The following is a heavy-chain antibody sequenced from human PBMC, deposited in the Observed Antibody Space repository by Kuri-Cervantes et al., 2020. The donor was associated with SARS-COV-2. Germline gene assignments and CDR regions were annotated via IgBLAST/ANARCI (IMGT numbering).Heavy chain of an antibody. CDR3: ARAYQYLGWWFDP. J-gene: IGHJ5*02. Sequence: ASVKVSCKASGYTFSDYYMHWVRQAPGQGLEWMGWINPHSGGTNYAQKLQGRVTMTTDTSTSTAYMELRSLRSDDTAVYYCARAYQYLGWWFDPWGQGTLVTVSS. D-gene: IGHD3-9*01. CDR2: INPHSGGT. V-gene: IGHV1-2*02. CDR1: GYTFSDYY.